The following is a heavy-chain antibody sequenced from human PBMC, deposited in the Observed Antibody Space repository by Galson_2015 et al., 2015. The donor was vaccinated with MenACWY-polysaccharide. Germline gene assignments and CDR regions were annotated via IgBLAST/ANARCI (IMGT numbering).Heavy chain of an antibody. CDR3: AREGSRIVFHAFDT. D-gene: IGHD6-13*01. V-gene: IGHV3-33*01. CDR1: GSRFSHSG. J-gene: IGHJ3*02. Sequence: CAASGSRFSHSGMHWVRQAPGKGLEWVAVIQYDGSKIVYADSVKGRFTISRDNSKNTLFLEMNSLGAEDTAVYYCAREGSRIVFHAFDTWGQGTMVTVSS. CDR2: IQYDGSKI.